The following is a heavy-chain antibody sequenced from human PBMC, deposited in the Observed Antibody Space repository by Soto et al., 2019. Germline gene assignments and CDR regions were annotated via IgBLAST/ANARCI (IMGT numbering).Heavy chain of an antibody. J-gene: IGHJ5*02. CDR1: GYTFTSYD. CDR2: MNPNSGNT. V-gene: IGHV1-8*01. CDR3: ARVLSYYDFWSGYPPFGP. Sequence: ASVKVSCKASGYTFTSYDINWVRQATGQGLEWMGWMNPNSGNTGYAQKFQGRVTMTRNTSISTAYMELSSLRSEDTAVYYCARVLSYYDFWSGYPPFGPWGQGTLVTVSS. D-gene: IGHD3-3*01.